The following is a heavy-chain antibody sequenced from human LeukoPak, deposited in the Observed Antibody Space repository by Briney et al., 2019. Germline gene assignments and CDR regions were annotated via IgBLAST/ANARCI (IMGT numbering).Heavy chain of an antibody. CDR2: INPNSGGT. V-gene: IGHV1-2*02. J-gene: IGHJ4*02. Sequence: ASVKVSCKASGYTFTSYYMHWVRQAPGQGLEWMGWINPNSGGTNYAQKFQGRVTMTRDTSISTAYMELSRLRSDDTAVYYCARGTDIVVVPAAEFDYWGQGTLVTVSS. D-gene: IGHD2-2*01. CDR3: ARGTDIVVVPAAEFDY. CDR1: GYTFTSYY.